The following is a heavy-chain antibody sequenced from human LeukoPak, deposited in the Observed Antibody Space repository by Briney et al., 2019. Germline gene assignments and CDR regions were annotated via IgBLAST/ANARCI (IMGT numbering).Heavy chain of an antibody. Sequence: GESLKISCKGSGYSFTSYWIGWVRQMPGKGLEWMGIIYPGDSDTRYSPSFQGQVTISADKSISTAYLQWSSLKASDTAMYYCAACGSGSYYNSGSFDYWGQGTLVTVSS. J-gene: IGHJ4*02. CDR2: IYPGDSDT. V-gene: IGHV5-51*01. CDR3: AACGSGSYYNSGSFDY. D-gene: IGHD3-10*01. CDR1: GYSFTSYW.